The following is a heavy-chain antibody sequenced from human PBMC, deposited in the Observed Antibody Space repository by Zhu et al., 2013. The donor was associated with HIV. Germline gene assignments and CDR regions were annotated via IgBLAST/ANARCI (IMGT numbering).Heavy chain of an antibody. CDR1: GGAFTTYT. CDR2: IIPVLGVA. J-gene: IGHJ4*02. CDR3: ARGGHCSGTTCYTGAFDY. D-gene: IGHD2-2*02. Sequence: QVQLVQSGAEVRKPGSSVKVSCKASGGAFTTYTFSWVRQAPGQGLEWMGRIIPVLGVASYPQNFYGRVTITADKSTSTAYLELTGLGSDDTAIYFCARGGHCSGTTCYTGAFDYWGQGTLVTVSS. V-gene: IGHV1-69*02.